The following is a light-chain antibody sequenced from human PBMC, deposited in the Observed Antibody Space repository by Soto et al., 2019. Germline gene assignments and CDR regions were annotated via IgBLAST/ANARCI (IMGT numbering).Light chain of an antibody. J-gene: IGKJ1*01. Sequence: DIQMTQPPSTLSASVGDRVTITCRASQSISSWLAWYQQKPGKAPKLLIYDASSLESGVPSRFSGSGSGTEFTLTISSLQPDDFATYYCQQYNSYLTFGQGTKVEIK. CDR3: QQYNSYLT. CDR1: QSISSW. CDR2: DAS. V-gene: IGKV1-5*01.